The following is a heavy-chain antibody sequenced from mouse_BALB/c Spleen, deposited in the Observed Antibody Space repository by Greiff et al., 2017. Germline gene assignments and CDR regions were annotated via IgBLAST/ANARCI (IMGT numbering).Heavy chain of an antibody. CDR2: INPSNGGT. V-gene: IGHV1S81*02. CDR3: TRWGYGYDKAMDY. J-gene: IGHJ4*01. D-gene: IGHD2-2*01. CDR1: GYTFTSYY. Sequence: VQLQQSGAELVKPGASVKLSCKASGYTFTSYYMYWVKQRPGQGPEWIGEINPSNGGTNFNEKFKSKATLTVDKSSSTAYMQLSSLTSEDSAVYYCTRWGYGYDKAMDYWGQGTSVTVSS.